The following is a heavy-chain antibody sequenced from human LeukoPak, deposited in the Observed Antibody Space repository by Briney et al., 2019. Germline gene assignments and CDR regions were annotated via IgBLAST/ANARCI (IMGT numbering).Heavy chain of an antibody. D-gene: IGHD3-22*01. Sequence: SETLSLTCAVYGGSFSGYYWGWIRQPPGKGLEWIGSIYYSGSTYYNPSLKSRVTISVDTSKNQFSLKLSSVTAADTAVYYCARLSYYDSSGYYLAFLNTVLKYYFDYWGQGTLVTVSS. CDR2: IYYSGST. V-gene: IGHV4-39*01. CDR1: GGSFSGYY. J-gene: IGHJ4*02. CDR3: ARLSYYDSSGYYLAFLNTVLKYYFDY.